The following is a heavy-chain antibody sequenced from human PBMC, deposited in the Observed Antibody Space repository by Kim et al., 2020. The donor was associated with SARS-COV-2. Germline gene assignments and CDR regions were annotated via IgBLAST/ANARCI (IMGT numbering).Heavy chain of an antibody. CDR2: IYYSGST. J-gene: IGHJ5*02. V-gene: IGHV4-59*08. CDR1: GGSISSYY. Sequence: SETLSLTCTVSGGSISSYYWSWIRQPPGKGLEWIGYIYYSGSTNYNPSLKSRFTISVDTSKNQFSLKLSSVTAADTAVYYCARFGAMVRGVVWWFDPWGHGTLVTVSS. CDR3: ARFGAMVRGVVWWFDP. D-gene: IGHD3-10*01.